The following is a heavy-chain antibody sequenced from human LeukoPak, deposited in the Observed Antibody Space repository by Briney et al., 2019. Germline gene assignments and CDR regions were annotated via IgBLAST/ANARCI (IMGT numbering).Heavy chain of an antibody. Sequence: GGSLRLSCAASGFTFSSYAMSWVRQAPGKGLEWVSAISGSGGSTYYADSVKGRFTISRDNSKNTLYLQMNSLRAEDAAVYYCAKDYFPAYGNYFDYWGQGTLVTVSS. V-gene: IGHV3-23*01. CDR3: AKDYFPAYGNYFDY. CDR1: GFTFSSYA. D-gene: IGHD3-16*01. CDR2: ISGSGGST. J-gene: IGHJ4*02.